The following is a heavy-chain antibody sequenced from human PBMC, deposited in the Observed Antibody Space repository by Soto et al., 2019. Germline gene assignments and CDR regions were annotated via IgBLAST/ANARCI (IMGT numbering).Heavy chain of an antibody. Sequence: QLQLQESGPGLVKPSETLSLTCTVSGGSISSSTYYWGWIRQPPGKGLEWIGTIYYSGSTYYNPSLKSRVTISVDTSKNQFSLKLSSVTAADTAVYYCARQRGDYIWGSYRPNWFDPWGQGTLVTDSS. CDR3: ARQRGDYIWGSYRPNWFDP. CDR2: IYYSGST. CDR1: GGSISSSTYY. D-gene: IGHD3-16*02. V-gene: IGHV4-39*01. J-gene: IGHJ5*02.